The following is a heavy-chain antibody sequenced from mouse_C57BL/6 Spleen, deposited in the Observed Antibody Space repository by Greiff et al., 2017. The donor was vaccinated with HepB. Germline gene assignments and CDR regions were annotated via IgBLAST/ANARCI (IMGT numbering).Heavy chain of an antibody. V-gene: IGHV1-52*01. D-gene: IGHD4-1*01. CDR2: IDPSDSET. Sequence: VKLQQPGAELVRPGSSVKLSCKASGYTFTSYWMHWVKQRPIQGLEWIGNIDPSDSETHYNQKFKDKATLTVDKSSSTAYMQLSSLTSEDSAVYYCARAWDGYAMDYWGQGTSVTVSS. CDR3: ARAWDGYAMDY. J-gene: IGHJ4*01. CDR1: GYTFTSYW.